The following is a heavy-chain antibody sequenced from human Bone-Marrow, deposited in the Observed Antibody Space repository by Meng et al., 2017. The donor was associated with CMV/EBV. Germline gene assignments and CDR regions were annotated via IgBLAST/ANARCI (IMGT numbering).Heavy chain of an antibody. Sequence: ASGYTFTAYYMHWVRQAPGQGLEWMGWINPRTGDTNYAQHLQGRVTMTSDTSISTVYMQLRSLRSDDTAVYYCAREGSITGSAGLDPWGQGTLVTVSS. V-gene: IGHV1-2*02. D-gene: IGHD1-20*01. CDR1: GYTFTAYY. CDR2: INPRTGDT. CDR3: AREGSITGSAGLDP. J-gene: IGHJ5*02.